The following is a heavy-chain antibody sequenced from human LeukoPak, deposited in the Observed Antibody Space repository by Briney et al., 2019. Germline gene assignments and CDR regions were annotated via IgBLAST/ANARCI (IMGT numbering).Heavy chain of an antibody. J-gene: IGHJ4*02. CDR3: AGAPYYYDSSGSYPFDY. CDR2: IYYSGST. V-gene: IGHV4-59*01. CDR1: GGSIRTYY. D-gene: IGHD3-22*01. Sequence: SETLSLTCTVSGGSIRTYYWSWLRQPPGKGLEWLGYIYYSGSTNYNPSLKSRVTMSVDTSKNQFSLKLSSVTAADTAVYYCAGAPYYYDSSGSYPFDYWGQGTLVTVSS.